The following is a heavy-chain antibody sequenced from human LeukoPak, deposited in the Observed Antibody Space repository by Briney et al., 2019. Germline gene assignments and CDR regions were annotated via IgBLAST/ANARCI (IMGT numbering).Heavy chain of an antibody. V-gene: IGHV4-39*07. Sequence: SETLSLTCTVSGGSISSSSYYWGWIRQPPGKGLEWIGSIYYSGSTYYNPSLKSRVTISVDTSKNQFSLKLSSVTAADTAVYYCARSPSRYDFWSGDPEYFQHWGQGTLVTVSS. CDR3: ARSPSRYDFWSGDPEYFQH. D-gene: IGHD3-3*01. CDR2: IYYSGST. J-gene: IGHJ1*01. CDR1: GGSISSSSYY.